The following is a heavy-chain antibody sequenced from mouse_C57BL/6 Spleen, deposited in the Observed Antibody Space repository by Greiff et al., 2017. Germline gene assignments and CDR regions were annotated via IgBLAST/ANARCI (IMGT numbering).Heavy chain of an antibody. CDR2: IDPETGGT. J-gene: IGHJ3*01. CDR3: TTYGNYAFAY. CDR1: GYTFTDYE. Sequence: QVQLQQSGAELVRPGASVTLSCKASGYTFTDYEMHWVKQTPVHGLEWIGAIDPETGGTAYNQKFKGKAILTADKSSSTAYMELRSLTSEDAAVYYCTTYGNYAFAYWGQGTLVTVSA. D-gene: IGHD2-1*01. V-gene: IGHV1-15*01.